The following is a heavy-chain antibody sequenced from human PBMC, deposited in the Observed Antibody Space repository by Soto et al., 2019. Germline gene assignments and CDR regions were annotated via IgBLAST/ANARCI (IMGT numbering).Heavy chain of an antibody. CDR1: GDSISNSRCY. J-gene: IGHJ5*02. CDR3: ARDFFDSSDYTTNWFDP. Sequence: LETLCLTCSVSGDSISNSRCYWAWIRQPPGEGLEWIGSIYHTGNAYYNPSPKSRVTISVDTSKNQFSLKLTSVTAADAALYYCARDFFDSSDYTTNWFDPWGQGTLVTVSS. D-gene: IGHD3-22*01. V-gene: IGHV4-39*01. CDR2: IYHTGNA.